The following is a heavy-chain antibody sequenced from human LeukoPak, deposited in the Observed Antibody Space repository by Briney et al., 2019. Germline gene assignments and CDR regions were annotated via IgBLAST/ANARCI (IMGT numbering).Heavy chain of an antibody. J-gene: IGHJ4*02. V-gene: IGHV3-7*01. CDR3: ARAHSGGRLFPFDY. Sequence: GGSLRLSCAASGFTFSSYWMSWVRQAPGKGLEWVANIKQDGSEKYYVDSVKGRFTISRDNAKNSLYLQMNSLRAEDTAVYYCARAHSGGRLFPFDYWGQGTLVTVSS. CDR2: IKQDGSEK. CDR1: GFTFSSYW. D-gene: IGHD6-19*01.